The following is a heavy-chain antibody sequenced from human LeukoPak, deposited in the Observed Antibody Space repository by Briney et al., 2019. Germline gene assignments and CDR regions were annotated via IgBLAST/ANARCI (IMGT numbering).Heavy chain of an antibody. CDR3: AIGADSSGYYSIFYFDY. CDR2: IYYSGST. Sequence: SETLSLTCTVSGGSISSYYWNWIRQPPGKGLEWIGYIYYSGSTNYNPSLKSRVTISVDTSKNQFSLKLSSVTAADTAVYYCAIGADSSGYYSIFYFDYWGQGTLVTVSS. CDR1: GGSISSYY. V-gene: IGHV4-59*01. D-gene: IGHD3-22*01. J-gene: IGHJ4*02.